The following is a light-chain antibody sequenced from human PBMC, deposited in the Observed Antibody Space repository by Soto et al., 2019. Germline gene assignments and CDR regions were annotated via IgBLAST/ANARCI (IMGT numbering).Light chain of an antibody. V-gene: IGLV2-14*01. CDR2: EVT. J-gene: IGLJ1*01. CDR1: SSDVGAYNF. Sequence: QSALTQPASVSGSPGQSITISCTGTSSDVGAYNFVSWYQHHPGRAPKLIIYEVTIRPSGVSKRFSGSKSGNTASLTISGLQAEDEADYYCSSYTTSAPYVFGSGTKVTVL. CDR3: SSYTTSAPYV.